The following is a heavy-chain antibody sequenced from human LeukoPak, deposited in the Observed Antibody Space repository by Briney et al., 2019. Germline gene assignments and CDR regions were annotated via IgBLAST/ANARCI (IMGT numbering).Heavy chain of an antibody. Sequence: PGGSLRLSCAASGFTFSSYAMHRVRQAPGKGLERVAVISYEGSNKYYADSVKGRFTISRDNSKNTLYLQMNSLRAEDTAVYYCARDAFGSIAAQRFDPWGQGTLVTVSS. CDR1: GFTFSSYA. V-gene: IGHV3-30-3*01. J-gene: IGHJ5*02. D-gene: IGHD6-6*01. CDR3: ARDAFGSIAAQRFDP. CDR2: ISYEGSNK.